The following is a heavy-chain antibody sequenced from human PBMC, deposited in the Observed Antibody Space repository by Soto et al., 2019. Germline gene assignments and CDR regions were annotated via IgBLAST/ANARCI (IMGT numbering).Heavy chain of an antibody. CDR3: TRQWEPKLDYYGMDV. CDR1: GFTFIGSA. D-gene: IGHD1-1*01. CDR2: IRSKANSYAT. J-gene: IGHJ6*02. Sequence: GGSLRLSCASSGFTFIGSAMHWVRQASGKGLEWVGRIRSKANSYATAYAASVKGRFTISRDDSKNTAYLQMNSLKTEDTAVYYCTRQWEPKLDYYGMDVWGQGTTVTVSS. V-gene: IGHV3-73*01.